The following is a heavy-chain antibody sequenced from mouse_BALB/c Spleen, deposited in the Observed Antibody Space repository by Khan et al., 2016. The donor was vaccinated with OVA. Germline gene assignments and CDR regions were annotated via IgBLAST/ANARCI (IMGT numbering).Heavy chain of an antibody. J-gene: IGHJ3*01. CDR3: GRSGQLGVRGGFTY. Sequence: VQLQESGAELVRPGASVKMSCKTSGYTFTSYTLHWVNQRPGRSLEWIGYINPSNDYTNYNQNFKDKSTFTADKSSSTAYMQLSSLTSEDSADYYGGRSGQLGVRGGFTYWGQGTLVTVSA. D-gene: IGHD3-2*01. CDR2: INPSNDYT. V-gene: IGHV1-4*01. CDR1: GYTFTSYT.